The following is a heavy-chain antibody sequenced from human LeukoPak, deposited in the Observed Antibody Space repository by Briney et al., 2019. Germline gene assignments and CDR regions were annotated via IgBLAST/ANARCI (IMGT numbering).Heavy chain of an antibody. CDR1: GYTFTSYG. CDR2: ISAYNGNT. CDR3: ARDRSYSYGQMAYYYYGMDV. Sequence: GASVKVSCKASGYTFTSYGISWVRQAPGQGLEWMGWISAYNGNTNYAQKLQGRVTMTTDTSTSTAYMELKSLRSDDTAVYYCARDRSYSYGQMAYYYYGMDVWGQGTTVTVSS. J-gene: IGHJ6*02. V-gene: IGHV1-18*01. D-gene: IGHD5-18*01.